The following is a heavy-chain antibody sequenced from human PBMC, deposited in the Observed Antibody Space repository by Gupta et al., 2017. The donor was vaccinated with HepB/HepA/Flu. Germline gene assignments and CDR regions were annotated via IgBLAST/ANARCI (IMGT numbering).Heavy chain of an antibody. J-gene: IGHJ5*02. CDR1: GFTFSSYS. D-gene: IGHD2-2*02. Sequence: EVQLVESGGGLVKPGGSLRLSCAASGFTFSSYSMNWVRQAPGKGLEWVSSISSSSSYIYYADSVKGRFTISRDNAKNSLYLKMNSLRAEDTAVYYCARDKQVPAAIFGWFDPWGQGTLVTVSS. CDR2: ISSSSSYI. V-gene: IGHV3-21*01. CDR3: ARDKQVPAAIFGWFDP.